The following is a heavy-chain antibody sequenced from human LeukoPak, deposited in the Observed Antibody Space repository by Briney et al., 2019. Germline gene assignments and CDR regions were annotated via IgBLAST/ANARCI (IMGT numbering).Heavy chain of an antibody. J-gene: IGHJ4*02. D-gene: IGHD3-10*01. CDR2: INHSGST. V-gene: IGHV4-34*01. Sequence: SETLSLTCAVYGGSFSGYYWSWIRQPPGKGLEWIGEINHSGSTNYNPSLKSRVTISVDTSKNQFSLKLSSVTAADTAVYYCARGLTLGLLWFGESFRFDYWGQGTLVTVSS. CDR1: GGSFSGYY. CDR3: ARGLTLGLLWFGESFRFDY.